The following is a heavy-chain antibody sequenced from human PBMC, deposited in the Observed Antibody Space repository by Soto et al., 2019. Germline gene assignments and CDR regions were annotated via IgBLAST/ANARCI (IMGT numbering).Heavy chain of an antibody. CDR2: IYYSGST. D-gene: IGHD3-3*01. J-gene: IGHJ6*02. Sequence: SETLSLTCTVSGGSISSGGYYWSWIRQHPGKGLEWIGYIYYSGSTYYNPSLKSRVTISVDTSKNQFSLKLSSVTAADTAVYYCARATYYDFWSEDGMDVWGQGTTVTVSS. CDR3: ARATYYDFWSEDGMDV. CDR1: GGSISSGGYY. V-gene: IGHV4-31*03.